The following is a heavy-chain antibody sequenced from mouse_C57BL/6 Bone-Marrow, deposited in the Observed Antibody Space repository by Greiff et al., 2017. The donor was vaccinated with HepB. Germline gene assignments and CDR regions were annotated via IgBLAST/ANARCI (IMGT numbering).Heavy chain of an antibody. Sequence: EVKLMESGPGMVKPSQSLSLTCTVTGYSITSGYDWHWIRHFPGNKLEWMGYISYSGSTNYNPSLKSRISITHDTSKNHFFLKLNSVTTEDTATYYCARDPDYYGSSYWYFDVWGTGTTVTVSS. V-gene: IGHV3-1*01. D-gene: IGHD1-1*01. J-gene: IGHJ1*03. CDR3: ARDPDYYGSSYWYFDV. CDR2: ISYSGST. CDR1: GYSITSGYD.